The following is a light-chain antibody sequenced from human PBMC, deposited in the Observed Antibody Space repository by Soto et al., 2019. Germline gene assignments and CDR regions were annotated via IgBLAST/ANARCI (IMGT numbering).Light chain of an antibody. CDR3: ASWDDSLNGHAV. V-gene: IGLV1-44*01. CDR1: SSNIGSNT. J-gene: IGLJ7*01. Sequence: SVLTQPPSASGTPGQRVTISCSGSSSNIGSNTVNWYRQLPGTAPKLLIYNSNLRPSGVPDRFSGSKSGTSASLAISGLQSGDEADYYCASWDDSLNGHAVFGGGTQLTVL. CDR2: NSN.